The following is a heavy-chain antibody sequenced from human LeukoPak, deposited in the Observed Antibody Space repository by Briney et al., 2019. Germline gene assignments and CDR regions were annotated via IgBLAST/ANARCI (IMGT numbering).Heavy chain of an antibody. CDR2: ISSSDSTI. J-gene: IGHJ4*02. Sequence: GGSLRLSCAASGFTFSSYEMNWVRQAPGKGLEWVSYISSSDSTIYYADSVKGRFTISRDNSKNTLYLQMNSLRVEDTAVYYCARINMIVVVGGDYWGQGTLVTVSS. CDR3: ARINMIVVVGGDY. V-gene: IGHV3-48*03. D-gene: IGHD3-22*01. CDR1: GFTFSSYE.